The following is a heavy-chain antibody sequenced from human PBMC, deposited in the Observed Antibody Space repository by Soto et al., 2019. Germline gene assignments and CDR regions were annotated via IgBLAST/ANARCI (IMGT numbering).Heavy chain of an antibody. V-gene: IGHV3-11*06. J-gene: IGHJ3*02. CDR1: GFTFSDYY. CDR2: ISSSSSYT. Sequence: GGSLRLSCAASGFTFSDYYMSWIRQAPGKGLEWVSYISSSSSYTNYADSVKGRFTISRDNAKNSLYLQMNSLRAEDTAVYYCARAGGPFGAFDIWGQGTMVTVSS. D-gene: IGHD3-10*01. CDR3: ARAGGPFGAFDI.